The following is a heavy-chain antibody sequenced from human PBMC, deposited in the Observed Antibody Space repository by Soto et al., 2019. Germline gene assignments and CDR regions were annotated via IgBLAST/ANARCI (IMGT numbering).Heavy chain of an antibody. D-gene: IGHD4-17*01. CDR3: ARDRTTVTTFYASYYYGMDV. V-gene: IGHV3-48*02. Sequence: GGSLRLSCAASGFTFSSYSMNWVRQAPGKGLEWVSYISSSSSTIYYADSVEGRFTISRDNAKNSLYLQMNSLRDEDTAVYYCARDRTTVTTFYASYYYGMDVWGQGTTVTVSS. CDR1: GFTFSSYS. J-gene: IGHJ6*02. CDR2: ISSSSSTI.